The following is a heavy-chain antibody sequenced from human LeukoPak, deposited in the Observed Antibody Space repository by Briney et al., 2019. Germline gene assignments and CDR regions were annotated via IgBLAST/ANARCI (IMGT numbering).Heavy chain of an antibody. CDR3: ARGARYYYDSSGSKGYFDY. D-gene: IGHD3-22*01. CDR2: IYYSGST. CDR1: GGSISSYY. Sequence: WETLSLTCTVSGGSISSYYWSWIRQPPGKGLEWIGYIYYSGSTNYNPSLKSRVTISVDTSKNQFSLKLSSVTAADTAVYYCARGARYYYDSSGSKGYFDYWGQGTLVTVSS. J-gene: IGHJ4*02. V-gene: IGHV4-59*01.